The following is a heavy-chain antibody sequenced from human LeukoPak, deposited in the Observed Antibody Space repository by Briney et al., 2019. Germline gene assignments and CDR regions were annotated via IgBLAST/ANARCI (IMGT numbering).Heavy chain of an antibody. Sequence: ASVTVSCKASGYTFTGYYMHWVRQAPGQGLEWMGWINPNSGGTNYAQKFQGRVTMTRDTSISTAYMELSRLRSDDTAVYYCARVWEEVTGDAFDIWGQGTMVTVSS. CDR1: GYTFTGYY. CDR2: INPNSGGT. J-gene: IGHJ3*02. V-gene: IGHV1-2*02. D-gene: IGHD7-27*01. CDR3: ARVWEEVTGDAFDI.